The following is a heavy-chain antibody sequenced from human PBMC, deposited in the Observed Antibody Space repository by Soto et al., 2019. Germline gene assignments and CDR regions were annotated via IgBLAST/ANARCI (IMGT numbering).Heavy chain of an antibody. Sequence: QVQLVESGGGAVQPGRSLRLSCAASGFTFSAYTMHWVRQPPGKGLEWVAVISYDGNNERYTDPVKGRFIVSRDNSKSTLYLQMNSLKSEDTAVYYCARDGYSGRSDGFDIWGQGTMVTVSS. V-gene: IGHV3-30-3*01. J-gene: IGHJ3*02. CDR3: ARDGYSGRSDGFDI. CDR1: GFTFSAYT. D-gene: IGHD1-26*01. CDR2: ISYDGNNE.